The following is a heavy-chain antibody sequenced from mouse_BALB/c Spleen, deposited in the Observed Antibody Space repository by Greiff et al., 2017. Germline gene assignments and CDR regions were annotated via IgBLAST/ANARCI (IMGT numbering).Heavy chain of an antibody. CDR1: GFTFTDYY. CDR2: IRNKANGYTT. CDR3: ARGYSFAY. J-gene: IGHJ3*01. V-gene: IGHV7-3*02. D-gene: IGHD2-3*01. Sequence: EVKVVESGGGLVQPGGSLRLSCATSGFTFTDYYMSWVRQPPGKALEWLGFIRNKANGYTTEYSASVKGRFTISRDNSQSILYLQMNTLRAEDSATYYCARGYSFAYWGQGTLVTVSA.